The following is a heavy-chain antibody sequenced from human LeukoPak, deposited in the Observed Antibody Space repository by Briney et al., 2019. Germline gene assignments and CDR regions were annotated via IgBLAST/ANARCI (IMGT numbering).Heavy chain of an antibody. V-gene: IGHV3-15*01. CDR3: TTDTFPIMITFGGVIVREDY. CDR2: IKSKTDGGTT. D-gene: IGHD3-16*02. CDR1: GLTFSVSA. J-gene: IGHJ4*02. Sequence: PGGSLRLSCSASGLTFSVSAIHWVRQAPGKGLEWVGRIKSKTDGGTTDYAAPVKGRFTISRDDSKNTLYLQMNSLKTEDTAVYYCTTDTFPIMITFGGVIVREDYWGQGTLVTVSS.